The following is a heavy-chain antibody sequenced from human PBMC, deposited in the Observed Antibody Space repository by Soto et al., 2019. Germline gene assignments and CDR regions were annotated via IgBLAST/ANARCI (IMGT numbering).Heavy chain of an antibody. CDR3: TTGPDYDFWSGSEP. Sequence: GGSLRLSCAASGFTFSNAWMSWVRQAPGKGLEWVGRIKSKTDGGTTDYAAPVKGRFTISRDDSKNTLYLQMNSLKTEDTAVYYCTTGPDYDFWSGSEPWGQGTLVTVSS. J-gene: IGHJ5*02. D-gene: IGHD3-3*01. CDR2: IKSKTDGGTT. CDR1: GFTFSNAW. V-gene: IGHV3-15*07.